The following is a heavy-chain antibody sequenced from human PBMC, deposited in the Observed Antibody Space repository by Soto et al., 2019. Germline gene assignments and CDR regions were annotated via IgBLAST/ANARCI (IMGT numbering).Heavy chain of an antibody. CDR1: GFSHSTSGVG. CDR3: AHAGKWIHPFDP. J-gene: IGHJ5*02. V-gene: IGHV2-5*02. CDR2: IYWDDEK. D-gene: IGHD2-2*03. Sequence: QITLKESGPTLVKPTQTLTLTCTFSGFSHSTSGVGVGWIRQPPGKALEWLALIYWDDEKRYSPSLKSRLTITKDTSKNQVVLTMTNMDPVDTATYYCAHAGKWIHPFDPWGQGTLVTVSS.